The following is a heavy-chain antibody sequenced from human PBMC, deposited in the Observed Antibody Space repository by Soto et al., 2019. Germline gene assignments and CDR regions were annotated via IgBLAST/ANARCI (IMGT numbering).Heavy chain of an antibody. CDR2: ISYSGST. V-gene: IGHV4-59*11. D-gene: IGHD3-16*01. CDR3: ARADPDASVGY. CDR1: GGSMSSHY. J-gene: IGHJ4*02. Sequence: ETLSLTCTVSGGSMSSHYWTWLRQPPGKGLEWIGYISYSGSTYYNPSLKSRVTISADTSRNQFSLKLSSVIAADTAVYYCARADPDASVGYWGQGTLVTVSS.